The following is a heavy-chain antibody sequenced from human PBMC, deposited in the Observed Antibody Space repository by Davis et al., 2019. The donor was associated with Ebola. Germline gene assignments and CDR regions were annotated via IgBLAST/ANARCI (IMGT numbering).Heavy chain of an antibody. CDR1: GFTFSNYG. Sequence: GGSLRLSCAASGFTFSNYGMTWVRQAPGKGLEWVSAICGGGGCTYYADSVKGRFTISRHNSKNTLFLQMNSLRAEDTAVYYCAKDPSFWIRFGGYYGMDVWGQGTTVTVSS. D-gene: IGHD3-16*01. CDR3: AKDPSFWIRFGGYYGMDV. CDR2: ICGGGGCT. V-gene: IGHV3-23*01. J-gene: IGHJ6*02.